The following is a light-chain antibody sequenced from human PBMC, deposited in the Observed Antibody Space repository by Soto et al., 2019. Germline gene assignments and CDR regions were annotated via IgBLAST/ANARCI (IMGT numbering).Light chain of an antibody. CDR2: DVS. V-gene: IGKV1-5*01. Sequence: DIQMTQSPSTLSASVGDRVTITCRASQSISGWLAWYQQKPGKAPKLLIYDVSSLESGVPSRFSGSGSGTDFTLTISRLEPEDFAVYYCQQYGSSGTFGQGTKVDI. CDR3: QQYGSSGT. CDR1: QSISGW. J-gene: IGKJ1*01.